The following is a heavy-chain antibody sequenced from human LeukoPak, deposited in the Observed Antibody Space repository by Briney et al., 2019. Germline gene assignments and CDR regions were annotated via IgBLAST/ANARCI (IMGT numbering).Heavy chain of an antibody. Sequence: GASVKVSCKASGYTFTSYGISWVRQAPGQGLEWMGWISAYNGNTNYAQKLQGRVTMTTDTSTSTAYMELRSLRSDDTAVYYCARDKVTTSAYYYYGMDVWGQGTTVTVSS. CDR2: ISAYNGNT. J-gene: IGHJ6*02. CDR3: ARDKVTTSAYYYYGMDV. D-gene: IGHD4-17*01. CDR1: GYTFTSYG. V-gene: IGHV1-18*01.